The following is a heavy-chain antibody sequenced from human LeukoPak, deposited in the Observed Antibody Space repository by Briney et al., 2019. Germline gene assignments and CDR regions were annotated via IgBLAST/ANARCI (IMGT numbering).Heavy chain of an antibody. Sequence: SEPLSLTCSVSGGSISSHYWSWIRQPPGKGLEWIGYIYYSGSTNYNPSLKSRVTISVDTSRNQFSLKLSSVTAADTAVYYCARARGGFDYWGQGTLVIVSS. CDR3: ARARGGFDY. V-gene: IGHV4-59*11. CDR2: IYYSGST. J-gene: IGHJ4*02. CDR1: GGSISSHY.